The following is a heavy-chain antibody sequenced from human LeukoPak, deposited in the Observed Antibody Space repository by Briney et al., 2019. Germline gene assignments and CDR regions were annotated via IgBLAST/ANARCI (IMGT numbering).Heavy chain of an antibody. CDR1: GFTFSSYE. V-gene: IGHV3-48*03. CDR2: ISSSGSTI. Sequence: GGSLRLSCAASGFTFSSYEMNWVRQAPGKGLEWVSYISSSGSTIYYADSVKGRFTISRDNSKSTLYLQMNGLRPEDTAVYYCARDPLDISRWTNAFDIWGQGTLVTVSS. D-gene: IGHD2-2*03. CDR3: ARDPLDISRWTNAFDI. J-gene: IGHJ3*02.